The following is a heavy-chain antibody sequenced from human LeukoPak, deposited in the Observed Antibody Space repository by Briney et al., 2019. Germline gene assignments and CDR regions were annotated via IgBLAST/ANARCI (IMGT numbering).Heavy chain of an antibody. CDR1: GYTFTGYY. J-gene: IGHJ4*02. CDR3: ARVSDNNWKIDY. D-gene: IGHD1-20*01. CDR2: INPNSGDT. Sequence: GASVKVSCKASGYTFTGYYMHWVRQAPGQGLEWMGWINPNSGDTNYAQKFQGRVTMTRDSSISTAYMELSRLRSDDSALYYCARVSDNNWKIDYWGQGTLVTVSS. V-gene: IGHV1-2*02.